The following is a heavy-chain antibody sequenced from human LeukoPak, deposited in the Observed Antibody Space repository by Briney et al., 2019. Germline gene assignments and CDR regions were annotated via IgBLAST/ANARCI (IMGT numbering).Heavy chain of an antibody. J-gene: IGHJ4*02. CDR3: AKGQYRGSSTPFDY. V-gene: IGHV3-9*01. D-gene: IGHD1-26*01. CDR1: GFTFDDYA. CDR2: ISWNSGGI. Sequence: GGSLRLSCAASGFTFDDYAMHWVRQAPGKGLEWVSGISWNSGGIGYADSVKGRFTISRDNAKNSLYLQMNSLRAEDTALYYCAKGQYRGSSTPFDYWGQGTLVTVSS.